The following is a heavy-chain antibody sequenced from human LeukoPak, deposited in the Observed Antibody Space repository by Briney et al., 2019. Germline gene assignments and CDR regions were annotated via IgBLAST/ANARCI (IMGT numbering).Heavy chain of an antibody. Sequence: PGGSLRLSCAASGLTFSSNGMHWVRQAPGKGLEGVAVIWYDGSNKYYADSVKGRFTISRDNSKNTLYLQMNSLRAEDTAVYYCARHYYGSGSYYNGSDYWGQGTLVTVSS. CDR2: IWYDGSNK. J-gene: IGHJ4*02. CDR3: ARHYYGSGSYYNGSDY. D-gene: IGHD3-10*01. CDR1: GLTFSSNG. V-gene: IGHV3-33*01.